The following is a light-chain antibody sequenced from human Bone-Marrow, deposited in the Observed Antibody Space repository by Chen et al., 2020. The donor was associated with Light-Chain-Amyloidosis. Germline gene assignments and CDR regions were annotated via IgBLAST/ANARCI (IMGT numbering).Light chain of an antibody. J-gene: IGLJ2*01. Sequence: SYELTQPPSVSVSPGQTARITCSGDDLPTKYAYWYQQKQGQAPVLVIHRDTERPSGISERFSGSSSGTTATLTISGVQAEDEAYYHCQSADSSGTYEVIFGGGTKLTVL. V-gene: IGLV3-25*03. CDR1: DLPTKY. CDR2: RDT. CDR3: QSADSSGTYEVI.